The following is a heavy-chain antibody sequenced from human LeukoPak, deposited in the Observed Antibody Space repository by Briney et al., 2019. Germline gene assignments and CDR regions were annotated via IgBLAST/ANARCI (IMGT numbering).Heavy chain of an antibody. CDR1: GDSVSSNSAT. V-gene: IGHV6-1*01. D-gene: IGHD2-2*01. J-gene: IGHJ4*02. Sequence: SQTLSLTCAISGDSVSSNSATWTWIRQSPLRGLEWLGRTYYRSKWYNEYAVSVKSRITINPDTSKNQFSLQLNSVTPEDTAVYYCVRGSSSTSWYFGYWGQGTLVTVSS. CDR2: TYYRSKWYN. CDR3: VRGSSSTSWYFGY.